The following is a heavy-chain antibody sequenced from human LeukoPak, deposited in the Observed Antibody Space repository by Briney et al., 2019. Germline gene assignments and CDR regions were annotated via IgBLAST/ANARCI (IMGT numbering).Heavy chain of an antibody. Sequence: PSETLSLTCAVYGGSFSGYYWSWIRQPPGKGLEWIGEINHRGNTNYNPSLKSRVTISVDTSKNQFSLKVKSVTAADTAVYYCARLHGSSGYDDIDIWGQGTMVTVSS. D-gene: IGHD3-22*01. CDR3: ARLHGSSGYDDIDI. V-gene: IGHV4-34*01. CDR1: GGSFSGYY. J-gene: IGHJ3*02. CDR2: INHRGNT.